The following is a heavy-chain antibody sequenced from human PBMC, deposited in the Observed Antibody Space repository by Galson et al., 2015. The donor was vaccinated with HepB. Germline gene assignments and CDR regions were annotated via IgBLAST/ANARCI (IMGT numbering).Heavy chain of an antibody. J-gene: IGHJ4*02. CDR1: GFNFNSYA. CDR3: AKDRRTSGVWSDDY. CDR2: ISGSGENT. V-gene: IGHV3-23*01. D-gene: IGHD2-8*01. Sequence: SLRLSCAASGFNFNSYAMTWVRQAPGKGLEWVSSISGSGENTYYADSVKGRFTISRDNSMNTLYLQMNSLTVEDTAEYYCAKDRRTSGVWSDDYWGQGSLVTVSS.